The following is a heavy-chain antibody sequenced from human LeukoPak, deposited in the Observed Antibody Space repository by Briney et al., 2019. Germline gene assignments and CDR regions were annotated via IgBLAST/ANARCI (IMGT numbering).Heavy chain of an antibody. V-gene: IGHV3-30-3*01. J-gene: IGHJ4*02. Sequence: PGGSLRLSCAASGFTFSSYAMHWVRQAPGKGLEWVAVISYDGSNKYYADSVKGRFTISRDNSKNTLYLQMNSLRAEDTAVYYCARGREIRRWGQAGDFDYWGQGTPVTVSS. D-gene: IGHD4-23*01. CDR1: GFTFSSYA. CDR2: ISYDGSNK. CDR3: ARGREIRRWGQAGDFDY.